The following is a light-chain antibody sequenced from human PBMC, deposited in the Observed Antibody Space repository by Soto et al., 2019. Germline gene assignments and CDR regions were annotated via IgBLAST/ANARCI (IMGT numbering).Light chain of an antibody. CDR1: TTDVGGYNY. CDR3: CSYAGSYTVV. CDR2: DVS. V-gene: IGLV2-11*01. J-gene: IGLJ2*01. Sequence: QSALTHTPSVPRPPGQTVPFSCTPPTTDVGGYNYVSWYQQHPGKAPKLMIYDVSKRPSGVPDRFSGSKSGNTASLTISGLQAEDEADYYCCSYAGSYTVVFGGGTQLPS.